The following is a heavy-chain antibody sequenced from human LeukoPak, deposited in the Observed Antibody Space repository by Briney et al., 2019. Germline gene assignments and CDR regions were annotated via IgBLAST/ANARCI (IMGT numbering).Heavy chain of an antibody. V-gene: IGHV3-30*18. Sequence: GGSLRLSCAASGFTFSSYGMHWVRQAPGKGLEGVAVISYDGSNKYYADSVKGRFTISRDNSKNTLYLQMNSPRAEDTAVYYCAKDVSALSHYYGMDVWGQGTTVTVSS. CDR2: ISYDGSNK. CDR1: GFTFSSYG. D-gene: IGHD2/OR15-2a*01. J-gene: IGHJ6*02. CDR3: AKDVSALSHYYGMDV.